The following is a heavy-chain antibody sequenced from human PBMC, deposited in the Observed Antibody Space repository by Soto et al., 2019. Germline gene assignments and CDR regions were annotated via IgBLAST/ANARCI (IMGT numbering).Heavy chain of an antibody. Sequence: RGSLRLSCAASGFTFSSYAMTWVRQAPGKGLEWVSTISGTGGNTYYADSVKGRFTISRDNSKNTVYLQMNSLRAEDTAVYYCVKAVYLLDFDYWGQGTLVTVSS. CDR3: VKAVYLLDFDY. V-gene: IGHV3-23*01. J-gene: IGHJ4*02. CDR2: ISGTGGNT. CDR1: GFTFSSYA.